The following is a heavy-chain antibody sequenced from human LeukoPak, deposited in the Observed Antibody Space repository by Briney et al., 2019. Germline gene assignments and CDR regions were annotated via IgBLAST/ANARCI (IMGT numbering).Heavy chain of an antibody. J-gene: IGHJ4*02. CDR2: IYSGGST. V-gene: IGHV3-53*01. CDR3: ARFQLGYFDY. CDR1: GFTVSSNY. D-gene: IGHD1-1*01. Sequence: SGGSLRLSCAASGFTVSSNYMSWVRQASGKGLEWVSVIYSGGSTYYADSVKSRFTISRDNSKNTLYLQMNSLRAEDTAVYYCARFQLGYFDYWGQGTLVTVSS.